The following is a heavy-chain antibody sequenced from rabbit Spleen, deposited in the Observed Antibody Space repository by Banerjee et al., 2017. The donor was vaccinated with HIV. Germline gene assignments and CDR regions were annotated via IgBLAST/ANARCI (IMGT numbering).Heavy chain of an antibody. CDR1: RFSFSSGYY. J-gene: IGHJ6*01. D-gene: IGHD1-1*01. Sequence: QSLEESGGDLVKPEGSLTLTCTASRFSFSSGYYMCWIRQAPGKGLEWIACINSGNSASYYASWAKGRFTISKASSTTVTLQMTSLTAADTATYFCARDTSSSFSSYGMDLWGQGTLVTVS. V-gene: IGHV1S40*01. CDR3: ARDTSSSFSSYGMDL. CDR2: INSGNSAS.